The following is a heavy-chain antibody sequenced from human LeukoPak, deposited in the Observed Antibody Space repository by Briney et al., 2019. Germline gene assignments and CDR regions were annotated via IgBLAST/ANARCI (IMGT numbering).Heavy chain of an antibody. J-gene: IGHJ6*03. CDR1: GFTFSSYA. Sequence: PGGSLRLSCAASGFTFSSYAMSWVRQAPGKGLEWVAVIWYDGSDYNLADSVRGRFTISRDNSKNTLFLQMNNLRAEDTAVYYCARDGISGKTPAYMDVWGEGTTVTVSS. CDR2: IWYDGSDY. D-gene: IGHD1/OR15-1a*01. V-gene: IGHV3-33*08. CDR3: ARDGISGKTPAYMDV.